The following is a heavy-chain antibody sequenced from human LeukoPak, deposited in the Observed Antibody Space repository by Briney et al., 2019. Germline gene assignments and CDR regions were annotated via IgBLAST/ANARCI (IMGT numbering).Heavy chain of an antibody. CDR3: ARYGVYGDYDY. D-gene: IGHD4-17*01. Sequence: SETLSLTCIVSGGSISGSYWSWIRQPPGKALDWIGGIYYTGSTSYNLSLKSRVTMSVDTSKNQFSLQVRSVTAADTAVYYCARYGVYGDYDYWGQGTLVTVSS. V-gene: IGHV4-59*12. CDR2: IYYTGST. J-gene: IGHJ4*02. CDR1: GGSISGSY.